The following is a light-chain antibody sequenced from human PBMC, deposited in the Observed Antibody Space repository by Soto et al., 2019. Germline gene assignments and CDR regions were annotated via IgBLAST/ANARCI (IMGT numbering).Light chain of an antibody. CDR3: QQYNNWPLYT. CDR1: QSVSST. CDR2: GAS. Sequence: EIVMTQSPATLSVSQGERPPLSCRASQSVSSTLAWYQQKPGQAPRLLIYGASTRATGIPARFSGSGSGTEFTLTISSLQSEDFAVYYCQQYNNWPLYTFGQGTKLEIK. J-gene: IGKJ2*01. V-gene: IGKV3-15*01.